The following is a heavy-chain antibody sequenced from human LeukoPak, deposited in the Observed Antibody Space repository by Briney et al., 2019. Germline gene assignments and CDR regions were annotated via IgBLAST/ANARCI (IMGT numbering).Heavy chain of an antibody. CDR3: AREDEDNWGVYS. J-gene: IGHJ5*02. Sequence: SQTLSLTCTVSGGSISSGGYYWSWIRQHPGKGLEWIGYIYYSGSTYYNPSFKSRVTISVDTSKNQFSLKLSSVTAADTAVYYCAREDEDNWGVYSWGQGTLVTVSS. CDR2: IYYSGST. D-gene: IGHD7-27*01. V-gene: IGHV4-31*03. CDR1: GGSISSGGYY.